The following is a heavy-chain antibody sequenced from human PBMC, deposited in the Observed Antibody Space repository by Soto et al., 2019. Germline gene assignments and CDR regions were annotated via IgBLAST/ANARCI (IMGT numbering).Heavy chain of an antibody. CDR1: GGSMNAYY. CDR3: ARVRGTAGKRYFDY. V-gene: IGHV4-59*01. Sequence: QVQLQESGPRLVKPSETLSLTCTVSGGSMNAYYWNWMRQPPGKGLQWIGYTYYSGSTTYNPSLKSRVTISVDSSKNQFSLKLDSVTPADTAVFYCARVRGTAGKRYFDYWGPGTLVTVSS. J-gene: IGHJ4*02. D-gene: IGHD6-13*01. CDR2: TYYSGST.